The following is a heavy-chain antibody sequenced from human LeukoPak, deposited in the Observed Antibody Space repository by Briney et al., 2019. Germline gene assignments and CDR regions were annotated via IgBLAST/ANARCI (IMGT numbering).Heavy chain of an antibody. CDR1: GYSISSGYY. V-gene: IGHV4-38-2*01. Sequence: SETLSLTCAVSGYSISSGYYWGWIRQPPGQGLEWIGSIYHSGSTYYNPSLKRRVTISVDTSKNQFSLKLSSVTAADTAVYYCARYHIVVVPAAMGDYFDYWGQGTLVTVSS. CDR3: ARYHIVVVPAAMGDYFDY. CDR2: IYHSGST. J-gene: IGHJ4*02. D-gene: IGHD2-2*01.